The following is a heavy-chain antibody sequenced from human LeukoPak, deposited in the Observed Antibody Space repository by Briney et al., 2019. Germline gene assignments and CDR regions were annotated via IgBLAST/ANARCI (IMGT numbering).Heavy chain of an antibody. V-gene: IGHV4-34*01. J-gene: IGHJ4*02. CDR2: IKHSGST. Sequence: SETLSLTCAVYGGSFSGYYWSWIRQPPGKGLEWIGEIKHSGSTNYNPSLKSRVTISVDTSKNQFSLKLSSVTAADTAVYYCARRLVGATCDYWGQGTLVTVSS. CDR1: GGSFSGYY. CDR3: ARRLVGATCDY. D-gene: IGHD1-26*01.